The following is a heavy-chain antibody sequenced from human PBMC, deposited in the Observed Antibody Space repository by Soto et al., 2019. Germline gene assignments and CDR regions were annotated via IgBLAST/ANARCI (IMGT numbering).Heavy chain of an antibody. CDR2: IIPIFGTA. J-gene: IGHJ3*02. CDR3: ARDTRGSYAFDI. Sequence: QVQLVQSGAEVKKPGSSVKVSCKASGGTFSSYAISWVRQAPGQGLEWMGGIIPIFGTANYAQKFQGRGTITANESTSTAYIELSILRSEDTAVYYCARDTRGSYAFDIWGQGTMVTVSS. D-gene: IGHD3-10*01. V-gene: IGHV1-69*01. CDR1: GGTFSSYA.